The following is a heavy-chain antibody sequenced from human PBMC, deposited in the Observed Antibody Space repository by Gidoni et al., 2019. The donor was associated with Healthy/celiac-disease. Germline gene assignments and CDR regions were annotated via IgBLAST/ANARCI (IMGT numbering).Heavy chain of an antibody. CDR3: ARDNPPGSSTSCFLDY. Sequence: QVQLVESGGGVVQPGRSLRLSCAASGFTFSSYGMHWVRQAPGKGLEWVAVIWYDGSNKYYADSVKGRFTISRDNSKNTLYLQMNSLRAEDTAVYYCARDNPPGSSTSCFLDYWGQGTLVTVSS. V-gene: IGHV3-33*01. CDR2: IWYDGSNK. CDR1: GFTFSSYG. J-gene: IGHJ4*02. D-gene: IGHD2-2*01.